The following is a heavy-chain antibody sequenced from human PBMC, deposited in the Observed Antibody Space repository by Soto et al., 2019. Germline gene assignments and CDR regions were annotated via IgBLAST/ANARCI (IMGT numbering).Heavy chain of an antibody. CDR1: GGTLSSYA. J-gene: IGHJ6*02. Sequence: SVKVSCKASGGTLSSYAISWVRQAPGQGLGWMGGIIPIFGTANYAQKFQGRVTITADESTSTAYMELSSLRSEDTAVYYCASAYCTNGVCPTRPSYYYYYGMDVWGQGTTVTVSS. D-gene: IGHD2-8*01. CDR3: ASAYCTNGVCPTRPSYYYYYGMDV. V-gene: IGHV1-69*13. CDR2: IIPIFGTA.